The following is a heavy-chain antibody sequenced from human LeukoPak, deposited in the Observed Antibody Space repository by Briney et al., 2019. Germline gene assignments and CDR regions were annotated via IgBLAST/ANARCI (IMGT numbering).Heavy chain of an antibody. CDR2: INHSGST. J-gene: IGHJ5*02. Sequence: PSETLSLTCAVYGGSFSGYYWSWIRQPPGKGQEWIGEINHSGSTNYNPSLKSRVTISVDTSKNQFSLKLSSVTAADTAVYYCARMDTANGRVDPWGQGTLVTVSS. CDR1: GGSFSGYY. CDR3: ARMDTANGRVDP. V-gene: IGHV4-34*01. D-gene: IGHD5-18*01.